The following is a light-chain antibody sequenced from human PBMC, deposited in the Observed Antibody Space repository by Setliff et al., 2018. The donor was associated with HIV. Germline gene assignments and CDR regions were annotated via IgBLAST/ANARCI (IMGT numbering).Light chain of an antibody. CDR3: SSYRSSDTGV. V-gene: IGLV2-14*01. CDR2: EVR. J-gene: IGLJ1*01. Sequence: QSALTQPASVSGSPGQSITISCTGTSRDVGGYNYVSWYQQHPGKAPKLIIYEVRNRPSGVSNRFSGSKSGNTASLTISGLQAEDEADYYCSSYRSSDTGVFGTGTKVTVL. CDR1: SRDVGGYNY.